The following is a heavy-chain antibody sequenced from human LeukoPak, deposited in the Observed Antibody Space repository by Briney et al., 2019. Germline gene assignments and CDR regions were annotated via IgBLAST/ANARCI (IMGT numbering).Heavy chain of an antibody. CDR3: ARGGKYYYDSSGYYYWNYFDY. V-gene: IGHV3-66*01. CDR2: IYSGGST. J-gene: IGHJ4*02. D-gene: IGHD3-22*01. CDR1: GFTVSSNY. Sequence: GGSLRLSCAASGFTVSSNYMSWVRQAPGKGLEWVSVIYSGGSTYYADSVKGRFTISRDNSKNTLYLQMNSLRAEDTAVYYCARGGKYYYDSSGYYYWNYFDYWGQGTLVTVSS.